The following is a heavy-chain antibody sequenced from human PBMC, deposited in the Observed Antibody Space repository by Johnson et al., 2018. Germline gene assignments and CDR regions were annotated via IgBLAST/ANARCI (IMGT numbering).Heavy chain of an antibody. CDR2: ISSSSSYI. Sequence: EVQLLESGGGLVKXGGSLRLXCAASGFTFSSYSMNWVRQAPGKGLEWVSSISSSSSYIYYADSVKGRFPISRANAKNSLYLQMNSLRAADTAVYYWARALGLEKGFGVVHYYYYYMDGWGKGTTVTVSS. CDR1: GFTFSSYS. V-gene: IGHV3-21*01. CDR3: ARALGLEKGFGVVHYYYYYMDG. D-gene: IGHD3-3*01. J-gene: IGHJ6*03.